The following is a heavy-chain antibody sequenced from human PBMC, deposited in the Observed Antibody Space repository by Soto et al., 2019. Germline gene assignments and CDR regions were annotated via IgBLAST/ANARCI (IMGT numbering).Heavy chain of an antibody. V-gene: IGHV4-4*02. CDR1: GLPISSDNW. D-gene: IGHD6-13*01. Sequence: QVQLQESGPGLVRPSGTVSLTCAVSGLPISSDNWWSWVRQPPGKGLAWIGEIHHSGSTNYTPSLKSRVTMSVVPSKDLFSLTLNSVTAADTAFYYCARDQGSHPGDWGQGTLVSVSS. CDR2: IHHSGST. CDR3: ARDQGSHPGD. J-gene: IGHJ4*02.